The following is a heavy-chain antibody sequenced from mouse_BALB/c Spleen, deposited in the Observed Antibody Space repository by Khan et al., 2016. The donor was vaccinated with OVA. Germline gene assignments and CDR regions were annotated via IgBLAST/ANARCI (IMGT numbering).Heavy chain of an antibody. CDR2: IDPSKSET. CDR1: GYTFTSFW. CDR3: AGWGYSSPFAY. Sequence: VQLQESGPELVRPGASVKMSCKASGYTFTSFWIHWVKQRPGQGLEWIGMIDPSKSETRLNQKFKDKATLNVDKSSNTAYMQISRLTSEASAVYCCAGWGYSSPFAYWGLGTLVTVSS. D-gene: IGHD1-1*01. V-gene: IGHV1S127*01. J-gene: IGHJ3*01.